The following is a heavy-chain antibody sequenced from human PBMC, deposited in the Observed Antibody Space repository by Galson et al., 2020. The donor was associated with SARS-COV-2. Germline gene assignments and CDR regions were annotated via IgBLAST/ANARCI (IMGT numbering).Heavy chain of an antibody. CDR2: ISYDGSNK. Sequence: GGSLRLSCAASGFTFSSYAMHWVRQAPGKGLEWVAVISYDGSNKYYADSVKGRFTISRDNSKNTLYLQMNSLRAEDTAVYYCARDPGYYDSSGWMPYYFDYWGQGTLVTVSS. CDR3: ARDPGYYDSSGWMPYYFDY. J-gene: IGHJ4*02. V-gene: IGHV3-30*04. CDR1: GFTFSSYA. D-gene: IGHD3-22*01.